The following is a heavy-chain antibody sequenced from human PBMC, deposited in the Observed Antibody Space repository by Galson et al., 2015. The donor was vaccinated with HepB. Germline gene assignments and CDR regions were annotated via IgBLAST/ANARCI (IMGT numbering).Heavy chain of an antibody. CDR2: ISYDGSNK. V-gene: IGHV3-30*18. J-gene: IGHJ4*02. D-gene: IGHD5-18*01. Sequence: SLRLSCAASEFTFSSYGMHWVRQAPGKGLEWVAVISYDGSNKYYADSVKGRFTIPRDNSKDTLYLQMNSLRAEDTAVYYCAKGGGADTAMVLGDYWGQGTLVTVSS. CDR1: EFTFSSYG. CDR3: AKGGGADTAMVLGDY.